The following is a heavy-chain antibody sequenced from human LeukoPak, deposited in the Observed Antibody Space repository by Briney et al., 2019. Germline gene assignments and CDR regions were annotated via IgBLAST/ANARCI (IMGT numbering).Heavy chain of an antibody. V-gene: IGHV3-64*02. CDR1: GFIFSSYT. Sequence: GGSLRLSCAASGFIFSSYTMQWVRQAPGKELECISAITGSGGGTYYADSVKGRFTISRDNSKNTLFLQMDSLRAEDMAVYHCVRGGQSTSCFDYWGQGILVTVSS. CDR2: ITGSGGGT. CDR3: VRGGQSTSCFDY. J-gene: IGHJ4*02. D-gene: IGHD6-13*01.